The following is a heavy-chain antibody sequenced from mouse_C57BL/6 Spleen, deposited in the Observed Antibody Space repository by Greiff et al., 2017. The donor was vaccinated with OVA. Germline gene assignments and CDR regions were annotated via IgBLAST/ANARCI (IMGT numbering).Heavy chain of an antibody. CDR1: GFTFSSYT. Sequence: DVKLVESGGGLVKPGGSLKLSCAASGFTFSSYTMSWVRQTPEKRLEWVATISGGGGNTYYPDSVKGRFTISRDNAKNTLYLQMSSLRSEDTALYYCASYDYGLDYWGQGTSVTVSS. J-gene: IGHJ4*01. V-gene: IGHV5-9*01. D-gene: IGHD2-4*01. CDR3: ASYDYGLDY. CDR2: ISGGGGNT.